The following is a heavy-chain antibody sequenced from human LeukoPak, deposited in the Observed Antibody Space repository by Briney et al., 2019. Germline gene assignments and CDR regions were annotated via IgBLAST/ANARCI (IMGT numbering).Heavy chain of an antibody. Sequence: GGSLRLSCAASGFTFSSYSMNWVRQAPGEGLEWVSSISTSSSYIYSADSVKGRFTISRDNAKNSVYLQMNSLRAEDTAVYYCARSWLAVAGPEYWGQGTLVTVSS. D-gene: IGHD6-19*01. V-gene: IGHV3-21*01. CDR2: ISTSSSYI. CDR3: ARSWLAVAGPEY. J-gene: IGHJ4*02. CDR1: GFTFSSYS.